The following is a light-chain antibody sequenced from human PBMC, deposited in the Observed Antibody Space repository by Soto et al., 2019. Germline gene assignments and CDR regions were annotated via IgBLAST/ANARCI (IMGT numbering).Light chain of an antibody. CDR3: QQVAFSPRT. V-gene: IGKV3-20*01. CDR2: DAS. CDR1: ESVTNNY. J-gene: IGKJ2*01. Sequence: EVVLTQSPATQSLSPGERGTLSCRASESVTNNYVAWYQQKPGQAPRLLIYDASSRATGIPDRFSGSGSGTDFTLTISRLEPEDFAVYYCQQVAFSPRTFGQGTKLEIK.